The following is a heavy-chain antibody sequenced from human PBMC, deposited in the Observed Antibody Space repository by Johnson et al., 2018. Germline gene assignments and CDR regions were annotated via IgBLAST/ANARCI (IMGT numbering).Heavy chain of an antibody. D-gene: IGHD1-26*01. Sequence: VQLVESGGGVVRPGGSLRLSCAASGFTFDDYGMSWVRQAPGKGLEWVPGINWNGGSTGYADSVTGRFTITRDNAKNSLYLQMNSLIAEDTALYHCARAKGGSYYGVFDIWGQGTMVTVSS. CDR2: INWNGGST. CDR3: ARAKGGSYYGVFDI. CDR1: GFTFDDYG. V-gene: IGHV3-20*01. J-gene: IGHJ3*02.